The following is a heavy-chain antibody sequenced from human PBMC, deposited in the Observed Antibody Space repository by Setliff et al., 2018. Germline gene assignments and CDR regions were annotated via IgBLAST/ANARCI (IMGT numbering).Heavy chain of an antibody. J-gene: IGHJ4*01. D-gene: IGHD2-15*01. Sequence: SETLSLTCTVSGDSISSFYWSWIRQPPGKGLEWIGCIYTTGNTNYNPSLKSRVTISGDTSKNQFSLKLTSVTAADTATYYCVRPGGTTVVARHFDYWGSGILVTVSS. V-gene: IGHV4-4*08. CDR1: GDSISSFY. CDR3: VRPGGTTVVARHFDY. CDR2: IYTTGNT.